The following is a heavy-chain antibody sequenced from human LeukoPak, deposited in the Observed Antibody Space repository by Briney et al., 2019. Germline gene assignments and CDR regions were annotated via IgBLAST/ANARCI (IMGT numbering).Heavy chain of an antibody. J-gene: IGHJ6*03. CDR1: GYPISGGYY. Sequence: SETLSLTCNVSGYPISGGYYWGWVRQPPGKTLEWIASIYHTGKTYDNPSLNSRATISVDTSKNQFFLKVASVTASDTAVYSCVNGQTYYHYYVDVWGTGTTVTVSS. CDR2: IYHTGKT. V-gene: IGHV4-38-2*02. D-gene: IGHD3/OR15-3a*01. CDR3: VNGQTYYHYYVDV.